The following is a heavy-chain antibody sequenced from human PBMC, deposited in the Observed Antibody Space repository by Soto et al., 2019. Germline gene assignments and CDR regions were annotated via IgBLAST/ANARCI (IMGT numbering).Heavy chain of an antibody. CDR2: VRNKVNSYTT. V-gene: IGHV3-72*01. J-gene: IGHJ4*02. D-gene: IGHD2-21*01. CDR1: GFTFSVYY. CDR3: SRAGILTTPYYTDY. Sequence: EVQLVESGGGLVQPEGSLRLSCAASGFTFSVYYMDWVRQAPGKGLEWVGRVRNKVNSYTTEYAASVKGRFTVSRDDSRNSLYLQMNSLKTGDTAMYYCSRAGILTTPYYTDYWGLGTLVTVSS.